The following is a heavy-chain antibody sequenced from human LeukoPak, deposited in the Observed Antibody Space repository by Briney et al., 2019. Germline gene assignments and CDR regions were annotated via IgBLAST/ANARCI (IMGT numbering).Heavy chain of an antibody. CDR1: GGSISSDYYY. CDR3: ARRRVDSSGYDAFDI. J-gene: IGHJ3*02. Sequence: SETLSLTCTVSGGSISSDYYYWSWIRQPAEKGLEWIGYIYYSGSTNYNPSLNSRVNILIDTSKNQFSLKLGSVTAADTAGYYCARRRVDSSGYDAFDIWGQWRMVTVSS. V-gene: IGHV4-61*10. CDR2: IYYSGST. D-gene: IGHD3-22*01.